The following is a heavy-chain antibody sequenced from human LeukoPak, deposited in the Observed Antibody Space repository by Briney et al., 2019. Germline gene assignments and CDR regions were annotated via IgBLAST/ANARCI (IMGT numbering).Heavy chain of an antibody. CDR3: AALYTPNGLYNWYFDL. V-gene: IGHV4-39*01. J-gene: IGHJ2*01. D-gene: IGHD2-2*02. Sequence: SQTLSLTCTVSGGSINSGSYYWGWLRHPPGKGLEWIGSIYYTGKTYYNPSLKSRATMSVDTSKNHFSLTLSSVTAADTAVYYCAALYTPNGLYNWYFDLWGRGTLVTVSS. CDR2: IYYTGKT. CDR1: GGSINSGSYY.